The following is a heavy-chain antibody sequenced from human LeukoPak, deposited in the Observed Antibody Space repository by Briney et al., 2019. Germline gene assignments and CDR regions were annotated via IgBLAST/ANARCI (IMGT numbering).Heavy chain of an antibody. CDR3: ARTYYYDSSGYPNWFDP. Sequence: ASVKVSCKASGYTFTGYYMHWVRQAPGQGLEWMGWINPNSGGTNYAQKFQGRVTMTRDTSISTAYMELSSLRSEDTAVYYCARTYYYDSSGYPNWFDPWGQGTLVTVSS. J-gene: IGHJ5*02. CDR1: GYTFTGYY. V-gene: IGHV1-2*02. CDR2: INPNSGGT. D-gene: IGHD3-22*01.